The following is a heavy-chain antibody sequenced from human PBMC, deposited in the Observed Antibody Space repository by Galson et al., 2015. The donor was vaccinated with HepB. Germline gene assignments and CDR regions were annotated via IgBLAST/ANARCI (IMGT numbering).Heavy chain of an antibody. Sequence: SLRLSCAASGFTFSSYGMHWVRQAPGKGLEWVAVTYYDGSHNDYADSVKGRFTISRDNSKSTVYLQMSSLRAEDTAVYYCARGGGSSWDYYHAMDVWGQGTTVTVSS. CDR2: TYYDGSHN. CDR1: GFTFSSYG. CDR3: ARGGGSSWDYYHAMDV. V-gene: IGHV3-33*01. D-gene: IGHD4-23*01. J-gene: IGHJ6*02.